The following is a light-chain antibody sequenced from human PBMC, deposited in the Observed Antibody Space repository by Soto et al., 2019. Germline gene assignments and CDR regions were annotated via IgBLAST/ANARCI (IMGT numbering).Light chain of an antibody. CDR3: SAYTVSRTYV. CDR1: SSDVGSYNL. J-gene: IGLJ1*01. Sequence: QSALTQPASVSGSPGQSITISCTGSSSDVGSYNLVSWYQQHPGKAPKLIIYEGSKRPSGISNRFSGSKSGNTASLTISGLRAEDEADYYCSAYTVSRTYVFGTGTKLTVL. CDR2: EGS. V-gene: IGLV2-23*01.